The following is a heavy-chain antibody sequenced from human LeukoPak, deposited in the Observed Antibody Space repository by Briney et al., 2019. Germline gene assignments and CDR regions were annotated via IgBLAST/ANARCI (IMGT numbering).Heavy chain of an antibody. J-gene: IGHJ5*02. CDR1: GGSIYGGGYY. D-gene: IGHD1-26*01. CDR2: IYHSGTT. V-gene: IGHV4-30-2*01. Sequence: PSETLSLTCTVSGGSIYGGGYYWSWIRQPPGKGLEWIGYIYHSGTTYYNPSLKSRVTISIDRSKNQFSLKLSSVTAADTAVYYCARARDTTSGSNWFDPWGQGTLVTVSS. CDR3: ARARDTTSGSNWFDP.